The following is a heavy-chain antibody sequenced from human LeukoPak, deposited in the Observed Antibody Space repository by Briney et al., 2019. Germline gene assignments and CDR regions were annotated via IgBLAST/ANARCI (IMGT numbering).Heavy chain of an antibody. CDR3: ARDIYDILTGYYAFDT. Sequence: SQTLSLTCTVSGGSISSGGYYWSWIRQHPGKGPEWIGYIYYSGSTYYNPSLKSRVTISVDTSKNQFSLKLSSVTAADTAVYYCARDIYDILTGYYAFDTWGQGTMVTVSS. V-gene: IGHV4-31*03. CDR1: GGSISSGGYY. CDR2: IYYSGST. D-gene: IGHD3-9*01. J-gene: IGHJ3*02.